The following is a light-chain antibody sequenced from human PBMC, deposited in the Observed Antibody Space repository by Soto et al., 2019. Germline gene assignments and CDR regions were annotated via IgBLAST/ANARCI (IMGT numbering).Light chain of an antibody. CDR1: QSVYRNY. V-gene: IGKV3-20*01. CDR3: QQYGSSLWT. J-gene: IGKJ1*01. CDR2: ATS. Sequence: ESVLTQSPGTLSLSPGERATLSCRASQSVYRNYLAWYQQKPGQASRLLIYATSSRATDIPDRFSGSGSGTDFTLTISRLEPEDFAVYYCQQYGSSLWTFGQGTKVDIK.